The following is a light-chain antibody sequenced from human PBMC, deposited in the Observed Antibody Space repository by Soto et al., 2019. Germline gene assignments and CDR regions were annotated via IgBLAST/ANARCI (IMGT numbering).Light chain of an antibody. J-gene: IGKJ1*01. CDR3: QQYQTYPWT. V-gene: IGKV1-5*03. Sequence: DIQMTQSPSTLSASVGDRVTITCRASQTIDSWLAWYQQRPGKPPNLLIYKASTLASGVPSRFSGGGSGTEFALTISSLQPDDFATYYCQQYQTYPWTFGQGTTVDIK. CDR2: KAS. CDR1: QTIDSW.